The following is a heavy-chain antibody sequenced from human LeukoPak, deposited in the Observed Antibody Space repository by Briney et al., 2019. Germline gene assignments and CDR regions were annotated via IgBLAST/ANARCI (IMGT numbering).Heavy chain of an antibody. V-gene: IGHV3-11*04. D-gene: IGHD6-19*01. CDR3: AREGIAVAGNWFDP. CDR2: ISSSGSTI. CDR1: GFTFSDYY. Sequence: GGSLRLSCAASGFTFSDYYMSWIRQAPGKGLEWVSYISSSGSTIYYADSMKGRFTISRDNAKNSLYLQMNSLRAEDTAVYYCAREGIAVAGNWFDPWGQGTLVTVSS. J-gene: IGHJ5*02.